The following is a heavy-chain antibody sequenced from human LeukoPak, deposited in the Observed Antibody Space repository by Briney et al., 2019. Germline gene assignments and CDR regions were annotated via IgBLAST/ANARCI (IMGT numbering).Heavy chain of an antibody. Sequence: GRSLRLSCAASGFTFSSYWMHWVRQAPGKGLVWVSRINSDGSSTSYADSVKGRFTISRDNAKNTLYLQMNSLRAEDTAVYYCARDPRIRREGYNLQAIYAFDIWGQGTMVTVSS. V-gene: IGHV3-74*01. CDR1: GFTFSSYW. J-gene: IGHJ3*02. CDR3: ARDPRIRREGYNLQAIYAFDI. D-gene: IGHD5-24*01. CDR2: INSDGSST.